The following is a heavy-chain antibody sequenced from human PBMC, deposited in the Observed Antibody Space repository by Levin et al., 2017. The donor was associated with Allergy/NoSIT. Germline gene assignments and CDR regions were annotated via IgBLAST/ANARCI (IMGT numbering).Heavy chain of an antibody. CDR3: ARGQVRGVMRNYYYYGMDG. CDR2: INHSGST. V-gene: IGHV4-34*01. J-gene: IGHJ6*02. CDR1: GGSFSGYY. Sequence: SETLSLTCAVYGGSFSGYYWSWIRQPPGKGLEWIGEINHSGSTNYNPSLKSRVTISVDTSKNQFSLKLSSVTAADTAVYYCARGQVRGVMRNYYYYGMDGWGQGTTVTVSS. D-gene: IGHD3-10*01.